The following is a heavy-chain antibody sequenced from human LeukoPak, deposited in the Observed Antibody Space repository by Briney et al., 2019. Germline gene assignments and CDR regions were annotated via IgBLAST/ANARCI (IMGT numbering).Heavy chain of an antibody. Sequence: PSETLSLTCTVSGGSISSSSYYWGWIRQPPGKGLEWIGSIYYSGSTYYNPSLKSRVTISVDTSKNQFSLKLSSVTAADTAVYYCARLLYSSGWYSWRGAFDYWGQGTLVTVSS. J-gene: IGHJ4*02. CDR2: IYYSGST. CDR3: ARLLYSSGWYSWRGAFDY. D-gene: IGHD6-19*01. CDR1: GGSISSSSYY. V-gene: IGHV4-39*01.